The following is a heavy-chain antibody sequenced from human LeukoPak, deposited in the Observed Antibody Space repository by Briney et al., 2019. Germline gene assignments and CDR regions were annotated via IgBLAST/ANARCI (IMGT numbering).Heavy chain of an antibody. Sequence: GASVKVSCKASGGTFSNYAISWVRQAPGQGLEWMGGIIPIFGTANYAQKFQGRVTITADKSTSTAYMELSSLRSEDTAVYYCATPVVRFLAARRGVRAFDIWGQGTMVTVSS. CDR3: ATPVVRFLAARRGVRAFDI. J-gene: IGHJ3*02. D-gene: IGHD6-6*01. CDR1: GGTFSNYA. V-gene: IGHV1-69*06. CDR2: IIPIFGTA.